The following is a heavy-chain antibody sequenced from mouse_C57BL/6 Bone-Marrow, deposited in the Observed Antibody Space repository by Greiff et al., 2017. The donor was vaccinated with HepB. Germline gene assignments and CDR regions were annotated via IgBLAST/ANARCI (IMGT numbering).Heavy chain of an antibody. J-gene: IGHJ2*01. CDR3: ARRLWGWYFGY. CDR2: IWSGGST. V-gene: IGHV2-2*01. Sequence: QVQLQQSGPGLVQPSQSLSITCTVSGFSLTSYGVHWVRQSPGKGLEWLGVIWSGGSTDYNADFISRLSISKDNSKSQVFFKMNSLQADDTAIYYCARRLWGWYFGYWGQGTTLTVSS. CDR1: GFSLTSYG.